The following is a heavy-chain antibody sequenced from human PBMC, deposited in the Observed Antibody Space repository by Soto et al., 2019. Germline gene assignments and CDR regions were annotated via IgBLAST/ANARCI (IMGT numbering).Heavy chain of an antibody. CDR2: ILYDGSNK. Sequence: QVQLVESGGGVVQPGRSLRLSCAASGFIFNNNAMHWVRQAPGKGLEWVAVILYDGSNKYYADSVKGRFTISRDNSKNTLYLEMNSLRAADTAVYYCAKDGSRGWSNFDYWGQGTLVTVSS. D-gene: IGHD6-19*01. V-gene: IGHV3-30*18. CDR1: GFIFNNNA. CDR3: AKDGSRGWSNFDY. J-gene: IGHJ4*02.